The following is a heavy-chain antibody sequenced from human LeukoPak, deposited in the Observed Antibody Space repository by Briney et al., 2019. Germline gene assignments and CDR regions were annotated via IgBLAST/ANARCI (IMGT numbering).Heavy chain of an antibody. Sequence: ASVKVSCKASGYTFTGYYMHWVRQAPGQGLEWMGWINPNSGGTNYAQKFQGRVTMTRDTSISTAYMELSRLRSDDTAVYYCAREDVVVTAQDYWGQGTLVTVSS. CDR1: GYTFTGYY. CDR3: AREDVVVTAQDY. D-gene: IGHD2-21*02. V-gene: IGHV1-2*02. J-gene: IGHJ4*02. CDR2: INPNSGGT.